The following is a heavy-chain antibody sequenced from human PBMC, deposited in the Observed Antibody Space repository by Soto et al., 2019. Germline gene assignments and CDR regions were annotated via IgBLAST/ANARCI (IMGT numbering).Heavy chain of an antibody. J-gene: IGHJ4*02. CDR2: IYHSGST. CDR3: ARIRLGSSWTTTGYFDY. Sequence: QLQLQESGSGLVKPSQTLSLTCAVSGGSISSGGYSWSWIRQPPGKGLEWIGYIYHSGSTYYNPSIKSRVTRAVDRSKNQFSLKLSSVTAADTAVYYCARIRLGSSWTTTGYFDYWGQGTLVTVSS. V-gene: IGHV4-30-2*01. D-gene: IGHD6-13*01. CDR1: GGSISSGGYS.